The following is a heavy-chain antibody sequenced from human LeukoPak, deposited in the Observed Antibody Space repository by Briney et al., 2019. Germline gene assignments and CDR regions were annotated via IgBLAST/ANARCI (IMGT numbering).Heavy chain of an antibody. Sequence: QSGRSLRLSCVASGFTFKSYGMHWVRQAPGKGLEWVAIIWYDGSNKYYADFVKGRFTTSRDNSKNTLYLQMNSLRADDTAVYYCARVSGYSGTWYVDYWGQGTLVTVS. D-gene: IGHD6-13*01. CDR1: GFTFKSYG. CDR3: ARVSGYSGTWYVDY. CDR2: IWYDGSNK. V-gene: IGHV3-33*01. J-gene: IGHJ4*02.